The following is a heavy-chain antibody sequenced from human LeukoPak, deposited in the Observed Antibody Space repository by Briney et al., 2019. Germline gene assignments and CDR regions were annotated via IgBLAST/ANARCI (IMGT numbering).Heavy chain of an antibody. D-gene: IGHD3-10*01. J-gene: IGHJ6*03. Sequence: PGGSLRLSCAASGFTFSNYWMHWVRQAPGKGLVWVSRINTDGSSTSYVDSVKGRFTISRDNAKNSLYLQMNSLRAEDTAVYYCARDPYFGELSPHVYYWYMDVWGKGTTVTISS. CDR2: INTDGSST. CDR3: ARDPYFGELSPHVYYWYMDV. V-gene: IGHV3-74*01. CDR1: GFTFSNYW.